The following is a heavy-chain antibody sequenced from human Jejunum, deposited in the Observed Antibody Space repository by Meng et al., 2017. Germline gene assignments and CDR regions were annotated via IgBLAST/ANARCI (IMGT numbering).Heavy chain of an antibody. Sequence: QVQLQESGPGLVKPSQTLSLTCTVSGASISRADYYWSWIRQPPGKGLEWIGYIYYSGSIYYNPSFKTRVTISIDTSKNQFSLKLSSVTAADTAVYYCVREKRRTYYFDYWGQGTLVTVSS. V-gene: IGHV4-30-4*01. J-gene: IGHJ4*02. CDR2: IYYSGSI. CDR1: GASISRADYY. D-gene: IGHD3-16*01. CDR3: VREKRRTYYFDY.